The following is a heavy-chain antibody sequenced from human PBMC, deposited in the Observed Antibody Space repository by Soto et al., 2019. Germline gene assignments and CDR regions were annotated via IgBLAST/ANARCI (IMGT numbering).Heavy chain of an antibody. Sequence: GGSLRLSCAASGFTFSSYSMNWVRQAPGKGLEWVSYISSSSSTIYYADSVKGRFTISRDNAKNSLYLQMNSLRDEDTAVYYCARDRASSSGYPLGRKVNWLDPWGKGTLVTVSS. CDR1: GFTFSSYS. CDR3: ARDRASSSGYPLGRKVNWLDP. V-gene: IGHV3-48*02. J-gene: IGHJ5*02. CDR2: ISSSSSTI. D-gene: IGHD6-13*01.